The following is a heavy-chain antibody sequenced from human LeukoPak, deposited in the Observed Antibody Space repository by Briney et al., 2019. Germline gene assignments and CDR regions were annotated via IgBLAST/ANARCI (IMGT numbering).Heavy chain of an antibody. V-gene: IGHV1-69*05. CDR2: IIPIFGTA. Sequence: GSSVKVSCKASGGTFSSYAISWVRQAPGQGLEWMGGIIPIFGTANYAQKFQGRVTITTDESTSTAYMEPSSLRSEDTAVYYCARASREELIDYYYYMDVWGKGTTVTVSS. CDR3: ARASREELIDYYYYMDV. D-gene: IGHD1-26*01. J-gene: IGHJ6*03. CDR1: GGTFSSYA.